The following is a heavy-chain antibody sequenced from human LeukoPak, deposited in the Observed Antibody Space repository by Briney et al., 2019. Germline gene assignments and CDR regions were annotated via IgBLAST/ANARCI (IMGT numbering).Heavy chain of an antibody. CDR1: GASISGSGYY. J-gene: IGHJ6*03. CDR2: IYHSGST. CDR3: AREGTEWELLSPNYYYYYMDV. D-gene: IGHD1-26*01. V-gene: IGHV4-39*07. Sequence: SETLSLTCAVSGASISGSGYYWGWIRQPPGKGLEWIGNIYHSGSTYYNPSLKSRVTISVDTSKNQFSLKLSSVTAADTAVYYCAREGTEWELLSPNYYYYYMDVWGKGTTVTVSS.